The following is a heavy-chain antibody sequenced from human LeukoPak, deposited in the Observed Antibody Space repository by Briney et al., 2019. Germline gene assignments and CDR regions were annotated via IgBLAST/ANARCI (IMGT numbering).Heavy chain of an antibody. D-gene: IGHD3-10*01. Sequence: PSETLSLTCTVSGGSISSGSFYWSWIRQPAGKGLEWIGRFYPSGRTNYNPSLKSRVTISVDTSKNLFPLRLSSVTAADTAVYYCARSAISAGEWFDPWGQGTLVTVSS. CDR2: FYPSGRT. J-gene: IGHJ5*02. CDR1: GGSISSGSFY. V-gene: IGHV4-61*02. CDR3: ARSAISAGEWFDP.